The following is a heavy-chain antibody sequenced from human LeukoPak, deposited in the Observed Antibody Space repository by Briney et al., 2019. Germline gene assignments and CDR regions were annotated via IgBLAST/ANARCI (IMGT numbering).Heavy chain of an antibody. V-gene: IGHV4-59*01. D-gene: IGHD3-10*01. CDR3: ARGGYYGSGNDFRFDP. CDR2: LYYSGST. Sequence: SETLSLACPVSGGSFTSYYWSFIRQPPGTVLVWLAYLYYSGSTNYNPSLKSRVTISVDTSKNQFSLKLSSVTAADTAVYYCARGGYYGSGNDFRFDPWGQGTLVTVSS. CDR1: GGSFTSYY. J-gene: IGHJ5*02.